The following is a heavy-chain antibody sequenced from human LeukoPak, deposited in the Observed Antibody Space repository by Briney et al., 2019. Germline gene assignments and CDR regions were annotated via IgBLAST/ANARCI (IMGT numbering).Heavy chain of an antibody. CDR3: ARDIAGTYRTSEAFDT. CDR2: ISSSSSYI. Sequence: PGGSLRLSCAASGFTFSSYSMNWVRQAPGKGLEWVSSISSSSSYIYYADSVKGRFTISRDNAKNSLYLQMNSLRAEDTAVYYCARDIAGTYRTSEAFDTWGQGTMVTVSS. CDR1: GFTFSSYS. V-gene: IGHV3-21*04. D-gene: IGHD1-26*01. J-gene: IGHJ3*02.